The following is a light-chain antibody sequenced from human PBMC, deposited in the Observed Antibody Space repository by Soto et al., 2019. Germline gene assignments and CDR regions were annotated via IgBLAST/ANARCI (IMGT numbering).Light chain of an antibody. Sequence: DIQMTQCPSPLSGSXGDRVTIYCRPRPTNSTYIDGYQQKPGRAPKIXXYGASSLQSGGPSSFSGSGSGTAFTRTISSLQPEDFGTYYGQQSFSTPRTFGQGTKVDIK. V-gene: IGKV1-39*01. CDR1: PTNSTY. CDR3: QQSFSTPRT. CDR2: GAS. J-gene: IGKJ1*01.